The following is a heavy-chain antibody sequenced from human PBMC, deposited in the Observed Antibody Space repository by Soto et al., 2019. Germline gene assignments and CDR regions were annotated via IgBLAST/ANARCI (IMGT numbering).Heavy chain of an antibody. CDR2: IYYSGDT. CDR3: ARHPSDFEFDP. V-gene: IGHV4-39*01. J-gene: IGHJ5*02. Sequence: SETLSLTCTVSGDSIISGDYYWGWIRQTPGKGLEWIGYIYYSGDTNYNPSLKSRVTVSVDTSKNQFSLKLSSVTAADTAVYYCARHPSDFEFDPWGQGTLGTGSS. D-gene: IGHD2-21*02. CDR1: GDSIISGDYY.